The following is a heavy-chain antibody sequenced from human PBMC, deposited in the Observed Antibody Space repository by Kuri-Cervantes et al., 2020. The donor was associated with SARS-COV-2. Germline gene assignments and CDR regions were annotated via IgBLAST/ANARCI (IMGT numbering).Heavy chain of an antibody. D-gene: IGHD6-13*01. CDR1: GYTFTDYY. Sequence: ASVKVSCKASGYTFTDYYMYWVRQAPGQGLEWMGWINPNSGGTNYAQKFQGRVTMTRDTSISTAYMELSRLRSDDTAVYYCARAGYSSSWAPGAFDYWGQGTLVTVSS. V-gene: IGHV1-2*02. J-gene: IGHJ4*02. CDR3: ARAGYSSSWAPGAFDY. CDR2: INPNSGGT.